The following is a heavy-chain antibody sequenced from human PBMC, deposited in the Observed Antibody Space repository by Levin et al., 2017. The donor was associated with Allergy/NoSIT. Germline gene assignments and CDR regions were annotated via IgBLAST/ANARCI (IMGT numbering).Heavy chain of an antibody. J-gene: IGHJ4*02. CDR1: GGSISSATYF. D-gene: IGHD6-13*01. V-gene: IGHV4-39*01. CDR3: ARPPDFSSSWTEPNYFDS. Sequence: SQTLSLTCNVSGGSISSATYFWGWIRQPPGRGLEWIGSVYYSGTTYYNPSLMSRLTISVDTSKNQFSLSLGSMTAADSGVYYCARPPDFSSSWTEPNYFDSWGQGTLVTVSS. CDR2: VYYSGTT.